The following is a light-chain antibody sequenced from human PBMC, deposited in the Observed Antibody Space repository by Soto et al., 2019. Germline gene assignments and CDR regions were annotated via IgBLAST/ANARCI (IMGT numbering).Light chain of an antibody. V-gene: IGLV2-14*01. J-gene: IGLJ1*01. CDR1: SSDVGGYNS. CDR2: EVS. Sequence: SVLTQPASVSGSPGQSITISCTGTSSDVGGYNSVSWFQQHPSKAPKLIIYEVSHRPSGVSIRFSGSKSANTASLTISGLQTEDEADYYCNSYTLTSTLVFGTGTKVTVL. CDR3: NSYTLTSTLV.